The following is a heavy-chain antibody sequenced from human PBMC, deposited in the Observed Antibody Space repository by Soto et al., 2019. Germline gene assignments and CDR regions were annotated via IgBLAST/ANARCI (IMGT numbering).Heavy chain of an antibody. CDR1: GFTFSSYA. J-gene: IGHJ4*02. Sequence: EVQLLESGGGLVQPGGSLRLSCAASGFTFSSYAMSWVRQAPGKGLEWVSAISGSGGSTYYADSVKGRFTISRDNSKNTLYLQMNSLRAEDTAVYYCAKDQYSRGWYSRVPFDSWGQGTLVTVSS. V-gene: IGHV3-23*01. CDR2: ISGSGGST. CDR3: AKDQYSRGWYSRVPFDS. D-gene: IGHD6-19*01.